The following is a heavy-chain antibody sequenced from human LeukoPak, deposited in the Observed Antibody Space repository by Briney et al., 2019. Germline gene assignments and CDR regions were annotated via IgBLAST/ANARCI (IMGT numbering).Heavy chain of an antibody. CDR2: IKYDGSEK. J-gene: IGHJ3*02. D-gene: IGHD3-10*01. CDR1: GFTFSVSW. V-gene: IGHV3-7*01. CDR3: ARGVRRLWFGEPTGAFDI. Sequence: PGGSLRLSCAASGFTFSVSWMSWVRQAPGKGLEWVANIKYDGSEKYYVDSVKGRFTISRDNAKNSLYLQMNSLRAEDTAVYYCARGVRRLWFGEPTGAFDIWGQGTMVTVSS.